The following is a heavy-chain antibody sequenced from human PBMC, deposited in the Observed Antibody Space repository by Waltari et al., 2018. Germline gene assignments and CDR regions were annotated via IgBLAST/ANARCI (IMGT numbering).Heavy chain of an antibody. D-gene: IGHD3-10*01. V-gene: IGHV2-26*01. Sequence: QVTLKESGPVLVKPTETLTLTCTVSGFSLSNTRLGVSWIRQPPGKALEWLAHIFSNDENSYSTSLKSRLTISQDPSKSQVVLTRTNRDPVDTATYYGARIPGYSGSGRYTLYYWGQGTLVTVSS. CDR2: IFSNDEN. CDR1: GFSLSNTRLG. CDR3: ARIPGYSGSGRYTLYY. J-gene: IGHJ4*02.